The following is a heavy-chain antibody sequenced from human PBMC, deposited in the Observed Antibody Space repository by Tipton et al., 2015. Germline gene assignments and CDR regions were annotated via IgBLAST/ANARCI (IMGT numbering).Heavy chain of an antibody. J-gene: IGHJ5*02. CDR3: ARGAQHSTWS. V-gene: IGHV6-1*01. Sequence: QLVQSGPEVKPSQTLSLTCAISGDSVSSNSAAWNWIRQSPSRGLEWLGRTYYRSKWNNDYAVSVKSRITITPDTSKNQFTLHLNSVTPDDTAMYYCARGAQHSTWSWGQGTLVTVSS. D-gene: IGHD6-13*01. CDR1: GDSVSSNSAA. CDR2: TYYRSKWNN.